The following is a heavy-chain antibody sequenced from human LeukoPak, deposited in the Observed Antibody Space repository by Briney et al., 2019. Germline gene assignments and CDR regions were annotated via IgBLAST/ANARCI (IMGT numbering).Heavy chain of an antibody. J-gene: IGHJ4*02. V-gene: IGHV3-20*04. CDR1: GFGFGDHG. D-gene: IGHD2-2*01. CDR3: ARAPITSPFYFDH. CDR2: INWSGGST. Sequence: GGSLRLPSSASGFGFGDHGMSWVRQVPGKGLEWVSGINWSGGSTGYADPVRGRFTISRDNAKNSLYLQMDSLTAEDTALYYCARAPITSPFYFDHWGQGTLVTVSS.